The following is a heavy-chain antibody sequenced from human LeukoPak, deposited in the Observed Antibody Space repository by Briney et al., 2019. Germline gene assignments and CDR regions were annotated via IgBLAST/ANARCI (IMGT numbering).Heavy chain of an antibody. CDR2: TRVDNGNT. D-gene: IGHD3-9*01. CDR3: VRAGTYDDVFNDY. Sequence: ASVKVSCKTSGYIFRNYGISWVRQAPGQGLEWMAWTRVDNGNTHYAQNFQGRVTMSTDTSTSTAYVELTNLTSDDTAVYYCVRAGTYDDVFNDYWGQGTLVTVSS. V-gene: IGHV1-18*01. J-gene: IGHJ4*02. CDR1: GYIFRNYG.